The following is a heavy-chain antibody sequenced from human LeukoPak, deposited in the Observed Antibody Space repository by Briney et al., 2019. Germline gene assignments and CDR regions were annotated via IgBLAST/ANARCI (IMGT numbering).Heavy chain of an antibody. CDR2: TYYKSTWYY. V-gene: IGHV6-1*01. CDR3: ARGCWELLGTSGFDP. D-gene: IGHD1-26*01. Sequence: SQTLSLTCAISGDSVSRDSVAWNWIRQSPSRGLEWLGRTYYKSTWYYDYALSVKSRVTINPDTSKNQFSLQLNSVTPEDTAVYYCARGCWELLGTSGFDPWGQGTLVTVSS. J-gene: IGHJ5*02. CDR1: GDSVSRDSVA.